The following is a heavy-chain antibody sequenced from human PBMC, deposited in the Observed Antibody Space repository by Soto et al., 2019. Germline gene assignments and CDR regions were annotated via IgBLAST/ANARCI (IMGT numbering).Heavy chain of an antibody. D-gene: IGHD2-2*01. CDR3: ARRSREVVPAGALSYYYMDV. V-gene: IGHV5-51*01. Sequence: GESLKISCKGSGSSFTSYWIGWVRQMPGKGLEWMGIIYPGDSDTRYSPSFQGQVTISADKSISTAYLQWSSLKASDTAMYYCARRSREVVPAGALSYYYMDVWGKGTTVTVSS. CDR2: IYPGDSDT. CDR1: GSSFTSYW. J-gene: IGHJ6*03.